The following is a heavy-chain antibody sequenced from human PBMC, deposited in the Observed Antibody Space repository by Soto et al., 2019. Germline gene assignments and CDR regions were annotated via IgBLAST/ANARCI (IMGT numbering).Heavy chain of an antibody. CDR2: ISYDGTNK. Sequence: GALRLSCAASGFTFSTYGMHWVRQAPGRGLEWVAVISYDGTNKYYADSVKGRFTISRDNSKNTLYLQLNSLRAEDTAMYYCAKVHCSSTSCYPNYYYCYGMDVWGQGTTVTVSS. D-gene: IGHD2-2*01. CDR1: GFTFSTYG. V-gene: IGHV3-30*18. CDR3: AKVHCSSTSCYPNYYYCYGMDV. J-gene: IGHJ6*02.